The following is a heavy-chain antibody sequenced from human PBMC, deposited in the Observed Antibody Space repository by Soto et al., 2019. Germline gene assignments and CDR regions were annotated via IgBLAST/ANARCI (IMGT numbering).Heavy chain of an antibody. CDR3: ARAVAVTAEFCY. Sequence: QVQVVQSGAEEKKPGASVKVSCTASGYTFTGYAMHWVRQAPGQRLEWMGWINAGNGNTKYSQKFQGRVTITRDTSASTAYMELSSLRSEDTAVYYCARAVAVTAEFCYWGQGTLVTVSS. CDR2: INAGNGNT. D-gene: IGHD2-21*02. J-gene: IGHJ1*01. V-gene: IGHV1-3*05. CDR1: GYTFTGYA.